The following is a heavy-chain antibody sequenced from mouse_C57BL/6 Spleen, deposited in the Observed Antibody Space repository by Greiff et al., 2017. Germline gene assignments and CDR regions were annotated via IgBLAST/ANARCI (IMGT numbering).Heavy chain of an antibody. CDR2: IYPGSGST. D-gene: IGHD2-4*01. Sequence: VQLQQPGAELVKPGASVKMSCKASGYTFTSYWITWVKQRPGQGLEWIGDIYPGSGSTNYNEKFKSKATLTVDTSSSTAYMQLSSLTSEDSAVYYCARTPLDYYYAMDYWGQGTSVTVSS. V-gene: IGHV1-55*01. CDR1: GYTFTSYW. CDR3: ARTPLDYYYAMDY. J-gene: IGHJ4*01.